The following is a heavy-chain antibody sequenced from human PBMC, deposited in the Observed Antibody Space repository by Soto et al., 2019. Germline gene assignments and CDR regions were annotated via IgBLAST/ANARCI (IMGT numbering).Heavy chain of an antibody. J-gene: IGHJ4*02. CDR3: AKVHYIDPKGYCDH. Sequence: EVQLLESGGGVGQPGGSLRLSCAASGFSFSNYAMAWVRQAPGKGLEWVSGITVRGGATYYADSVKGRFTIPRDNSKNTLDLEMNILRVEDTAVYYCAKVHYIDPKGYCDHWGQGTLVTVSS. CDR1: GFSFSNYA. D-gene: IGHD2-15*01. CDR2: ITVRGGAT. V-gene: IGHV3-23*01.